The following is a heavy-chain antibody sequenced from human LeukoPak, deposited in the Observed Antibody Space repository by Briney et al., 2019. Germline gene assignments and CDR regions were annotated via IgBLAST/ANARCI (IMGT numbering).Heavy chain of an antibody. CDR3: ARTVTGTYAFDI. D-gene: IGHD4-17*01. Sequence: AGGSLRLSCAASGFTFSSHWMHWVRRAPGKGLMWVSRVNTDGGYTSYASSVKGRFTISRDNAKDTLSLQMNSLRAEDTAVYYCARTVTGTYAFDIWGHGTMVTVSP. CDR2: VNTDGGYT. V-gene: IGHV3-74*01. J-gene: IGHJ3*02. CDR1: GFTFSSHW.